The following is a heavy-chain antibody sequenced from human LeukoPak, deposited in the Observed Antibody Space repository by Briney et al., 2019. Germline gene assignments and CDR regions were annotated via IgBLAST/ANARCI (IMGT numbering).Heavy chain of an antibody. CDR1: GYSISSGYY. CDR2: IYHSGST. Sequence: SETLSLTCAVSGYSISSGYYWGWIRQPPGKGLEWIGSIYHSGSTYYNPSLKSRVTISVDTSRNQFSLKLSSVTAADTAVYYCARDSGWSDTAMVQDYWGQGTLVTVSS. D-gene: IGHD5-18*01. J-gene: IGHJ4*02. CDR3: ARDSGWSDTAMVQDY. V-gene: IGHV4-38-2*02.